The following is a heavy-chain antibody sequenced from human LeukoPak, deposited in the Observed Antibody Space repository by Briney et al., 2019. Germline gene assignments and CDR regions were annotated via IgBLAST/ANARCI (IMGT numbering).Heavy chain of an antibody. Sequence: GGSLRLSCAASGFTFSSYSMNWVRQAPAKGLEWVSSISSSSSYIYYADSVKGRFTISRDNAKNSLYLQMNSLRAEDTAVYYCARGLVVVPAAMAYWGQGTLVTVSS. V-gene: IGHV3-21*01. J-gene: IGHJ4*02. CDR2: ISSSSSYI. CDR1: GFTFSSYS. CDR3: ARGLVVVPAAMAY. D-gene: IGHD2-2*01.